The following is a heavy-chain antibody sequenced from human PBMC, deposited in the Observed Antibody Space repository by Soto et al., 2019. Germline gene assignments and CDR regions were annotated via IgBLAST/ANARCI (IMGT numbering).Heavy chain of an antibody. V-gene: IGHV3-23*01. Sequence: EVQLLESGGGLVQPGESLRLSCAASGFTFSSYAMSWVRQAPGKGLGLVSVISGSDDSTYYAHSVQRRFTISRDNSTHTLYRPMSSLRAEDTDVYSCATRSSTATVDYGGRGTLVTVSS. CDR3: ATRSSTATVDY. D-gene: IGHD6-13*01. CDR2: ISGSDDST. J-gene: IGHJ4*02. CDR1: GFTFSSYA.